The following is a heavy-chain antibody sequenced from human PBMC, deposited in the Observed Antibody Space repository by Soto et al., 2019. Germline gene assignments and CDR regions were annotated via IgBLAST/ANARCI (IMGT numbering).Heavy chain of an antibody. J-gene: IGHJ4*02. V-gene: IGHV3-43D*04. Sequence: GGSLRLSCAASGFTFDDYTMHWVRQAPGKGLEWVSLLTWNGGSTSYADSVKGRFTISRDNSKNALYLQMNSLRAEDTALYYCAKGQTLMATIEEYYFDYWGQGTLVTVSS. CDR1: GFTFDDYT. D-gene: IGHD5-12*01. CDR3: AKGQTLMATIEEYYFDY. CDR2: LTWNGGST.